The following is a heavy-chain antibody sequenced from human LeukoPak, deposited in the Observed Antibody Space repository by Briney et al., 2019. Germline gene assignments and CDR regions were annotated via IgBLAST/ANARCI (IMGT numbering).Heavy chain of an antibody. CDR3: ARAYNWNDKFDY. D-gene: IGHD1-20*01. CDR2: ISPSAGST. V-gene: IGHV1-46*01. J-gene: IGHJ4*02. Sequence: ASVKVSCKASGYTFTAYYMHWVRQAPGQGLEWMGVISPSAGSTTYAQKFQGRVTMTRDTPTNTVYMELSSLRSEDTAVYYCARAYNWNDKFDYWGQGTPVTVSS. CDR1: GYTFTAYY.